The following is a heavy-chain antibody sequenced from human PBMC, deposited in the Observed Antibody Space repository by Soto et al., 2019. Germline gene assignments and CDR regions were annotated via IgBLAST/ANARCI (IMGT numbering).Heavy chain of an antibody. CDR1: GYTFTGYG. CDR3: ARSITMIGRGFDI. J-gene: IGHJ3*02. Sequence: ASVKVSCKASGYTFTGYGISWVRQAPGQGLEWMGWISAYNGNTNYAQKLQGRVTMTTDTSTSTAYMELGSLRSDDTAVYYCARSITMIGRGFDIWGQGTMVTVSS. CDR2: ISAYNGNT. V-gene: IGHV1-18*04. D-gene: IGHD3-22*01.